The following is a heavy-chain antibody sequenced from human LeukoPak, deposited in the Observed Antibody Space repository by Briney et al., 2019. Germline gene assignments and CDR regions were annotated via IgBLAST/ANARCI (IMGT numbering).Heavy chain of an antibody. J-gene: IGHJ3*01. Sequence: PSETLSLTCTVSGASVSTGGYYWSWIRQPPGKGLEWIAYIHESGDTYSNPSLKSRATASADRSKNQFSLQLSSVTAADTAVYYCATLLAALPDPDVWGQGTMVFVSS. D-gene: IGHD6-13*01. V-gene: IGHV4-61*08. CDR2: IHESGDT. CDR3: ATLLAALPDPDV. CDR1: GASVSTGGYY.